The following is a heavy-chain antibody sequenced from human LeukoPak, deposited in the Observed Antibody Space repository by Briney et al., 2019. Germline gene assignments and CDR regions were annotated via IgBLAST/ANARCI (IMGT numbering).Heavy chain of an antibody. V-gene: IGHV4-59*08. J-gene: IGHJ4*02. CDR1: GGSISSYY. CDR2: IYYSGST. D-gene: IGHD6-13*01. Sequence: PSETLSLTCTVSGGSISSYYWSWIRQPPGKGLEWIGYIYYSGSTNYNPSLKSRVTISVDTSKNQFSLKLSSVTAADTAVYYCARLRGQQLASGVDYWGQGTLVTVSS. CDR3: ARLRGQQLASGVDY.